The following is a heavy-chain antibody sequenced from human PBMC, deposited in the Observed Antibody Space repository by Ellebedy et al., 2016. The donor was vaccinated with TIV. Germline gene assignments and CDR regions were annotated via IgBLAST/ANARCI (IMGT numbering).Heavy chain of an antibody. CDR2: ISATGGT. J-gene: IGHJ5*02. CDR1: GGSISRSSYY. D-gene: IGHD1-26*01. CDR3: AKDQKVGAELVFNWFDP. Sequence: SETLSLTCTVSGGSISRSSYYWSWIRQPAGKGLEWIGRISATGGTNYNPSLKSRVAMSLDTSKNQFSLKLSSVTAADTAVYYCAKDQKVGAELVFNWFDPWGQGTLVTVSS. V-gene: IGHV4-61*02.